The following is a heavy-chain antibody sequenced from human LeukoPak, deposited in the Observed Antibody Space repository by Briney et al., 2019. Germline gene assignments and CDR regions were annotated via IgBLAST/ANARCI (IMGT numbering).Heavy chain of an antibody. CDR2: VDPEDGET. D-gene: IGHD2-2*01. V-gene: IGHV1-69-2*01. J-gene: IGHJ6*03. CDR1: GYTFTDYY. Sequence: ASVKVSRKVSGYTFTDYYMHWVQQAPGKGLEWMGLVDPEDGETIYAEKFQGRVTITADTSTDTAYMELSSLRSEDTAVYYCATDVHIVVVPAARFYYYYYYMDVWGKGTTVTVSS. CDR3: ATDVHIVVVPAARFYYYYYYMDV.